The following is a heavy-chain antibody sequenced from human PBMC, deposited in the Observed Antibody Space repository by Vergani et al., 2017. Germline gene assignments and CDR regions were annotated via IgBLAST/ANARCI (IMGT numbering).Heavy chain of an antibody. Sequence: QVQLVESGGGLVKPGGSLRLSCAASGFTFSSYAMHWVRQAPGKGLEWVAVISYDGSNKYYADSVKGRFTISRDNSKNTLYLQMNSLRAEDTAVYYCARGRGYYDSSGYPAFDIWGQGTMVTVSS. CDR3: ARGRGYYDSSGYPAFDI. CDR2: ISYDGSNK. V-gene: IGHV3-30*07. CDR1: GFTFSSYA. J-gene: IGHJ3*02. D-gene: IGHD3-22*01.